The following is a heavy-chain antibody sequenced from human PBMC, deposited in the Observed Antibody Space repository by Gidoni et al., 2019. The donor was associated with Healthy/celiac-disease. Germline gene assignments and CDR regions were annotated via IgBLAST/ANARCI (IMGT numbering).Heavy chain of an antibody. J-gene: IGHJ4*02. Sequence: EVQLVESGGGLVKRGGSLRLSCGACGLTFSNAWMSWVRQAPGKGLEWVGRIKSKTDGGTTDYAAPVKGRFTISRDDSKNTLYLQMNSLKTEDTAVYYCTTESHGEGGGYWGQGTLVTVSS. D-gene: IGHD4-17*01. CDR3: TTESHGEGGGY. CDR2: IKSKTDGGTT. V-gene: IGHV3-15*01. CDR1: GLTFSNAW.